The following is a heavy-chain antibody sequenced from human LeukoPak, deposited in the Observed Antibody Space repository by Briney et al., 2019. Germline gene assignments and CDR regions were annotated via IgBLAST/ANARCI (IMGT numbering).Heavy chain of an antibody. CDR3: ASLDDYYGSGSYGNFDS. CDR2: INHSGST. V-gene: IGHV4-34*01. D-gene: IGHD3-10*01. CDR1: GGSFSGYY. Sequence: SETLSLTCAVYGGSFSGYYWSWIRQPPGKGLEWIGEINHSGSTNYNPSLKSRVTISVDTSKNQFSLKLSSVTAADTAVYYCASLDDYYGSGSYGNFDSWGQGTLVTVSS. J-gene: IGHJ4*02.